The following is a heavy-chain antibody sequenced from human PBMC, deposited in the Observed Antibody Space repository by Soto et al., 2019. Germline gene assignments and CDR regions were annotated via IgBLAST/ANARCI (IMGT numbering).Heavy chain of an antibody. CDR3: EKETPPGGGALDL. V-gene: IGHV3-23*01. CDR1: GFTCRSYD. D-gene: IGHD2-8*02. J-gene: IGHJ3*01. CDR2: ILVGGST. Sequence: GGSLRLSCAASGFTCRSYDMSWVRQAPGKGLEWVSTILVGGSTYYPDSVKGRFTISRDNSKNTLFLQMNSLTAGDTAVYYCEKETPPGGGALDLCGQGTMVTVS.